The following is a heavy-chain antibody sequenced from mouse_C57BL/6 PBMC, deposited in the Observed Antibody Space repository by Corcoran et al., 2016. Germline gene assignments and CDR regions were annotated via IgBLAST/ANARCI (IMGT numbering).Heavy chain of an antibody. Sequence: QIQLVQSGPELKKPGETVKISCKASGYTFTTYGMSWVKQAPGKGLKWMGWINTYSGVPTYADDFKGRFAFSLETSASTAYLQINNLKNEDTATYFCARGAYYYGSRRDYFDYWGQGTTLTVSS. CDR2: INTYSGVP. CDR3: ARGAYYYGSRRDYFDY. D-gene: IGHD1-1*01. CDR1: GYTFTTYG. V-gene: IGHV9-3*01. J-gene: IGHJ2*01.